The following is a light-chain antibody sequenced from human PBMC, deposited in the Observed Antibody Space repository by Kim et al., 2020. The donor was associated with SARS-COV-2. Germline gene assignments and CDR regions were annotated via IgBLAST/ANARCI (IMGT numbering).Light chain of an antibody. CDR1: QSVRSW. CDR2: DAS. CDR3: QQYNSYWT. J-gene: IGKJ1*01. V-gene: IGKV1-5*01. Sequence: GDRVTITCRASQSVRSWLAWYQQKPGKAPKLLIYDASSLEGGVPSRFSGSGSGTEFTLTISSLQPDDSATYYCQQYNSYWTFGQGTKVEIK.